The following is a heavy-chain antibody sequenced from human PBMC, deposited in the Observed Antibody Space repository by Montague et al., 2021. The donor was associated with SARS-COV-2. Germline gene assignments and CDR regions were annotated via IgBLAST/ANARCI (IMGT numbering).Heavy chain of an antibody. J-gene: IGHJ4*02. Sequence: TLSLTCTVSGDSISSGDYYWSWIRQHPGKGLDWLGYISSSGRSFYNPSLRSRLTISLDTSKNQFSLQLSSVTAADTALYYCARVIGSGSYQFDYWGQGTLVTVSS. CDR1: GDSISSGDYY. D-gene: IGHD1-26*01. CDR2: ISSSGRS. V-gene: IGHV4-31*03. CDR3: ARVIGSGSYQFDY.